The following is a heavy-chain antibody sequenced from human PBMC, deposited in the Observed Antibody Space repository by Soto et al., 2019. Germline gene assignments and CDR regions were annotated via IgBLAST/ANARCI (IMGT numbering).Heavy chain of an antibody. CDR3: TKDYYFAS. Sequence: EVQLLESGGGLVQPGGSLRLSCAASGFTFSNYAMSWVRQAPGKALEWVSSINIVGGGTNYADSVRGRFTISRDDSKNTLFLQMNSLRAEDTAVYYCTKDYYFASLGQGTLVTVSS. CDR1: GFTFSNYA. J-gene: IGHJ4*02. CDR2: INIVGGGT. V-gene: IGHV3-23*01.